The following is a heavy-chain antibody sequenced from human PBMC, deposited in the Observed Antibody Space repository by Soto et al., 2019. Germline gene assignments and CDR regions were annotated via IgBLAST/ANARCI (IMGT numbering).Heavy chain of an antibody. CDR3: AKSGRYGDYVFHYYYGMDV. CDR2: ISYDGSNK. D-gene: IGHD4-17*01. J-gene: IGHJ6*02. CDR1: GFTFSSYG. Sequence: QVQLVESGGGVVQPGRSLRLSCAASGFTFSSYGMHWVRQAPGKGLEWVAVISYDGSNKYYADSVKGRFTISRDNSKNTLYLQMNSLRAEDTAVYYCAKSGRYGDYVFHYYYGMDVWGQGTTVTVSS. V-gene: IGHV3-30*18.